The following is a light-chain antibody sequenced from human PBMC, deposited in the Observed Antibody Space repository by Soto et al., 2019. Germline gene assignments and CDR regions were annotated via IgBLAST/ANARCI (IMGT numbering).Light chain of an antibody. CDR1: QSISSW. CDR2: DAS. CDR3: QQYKSSYT. J-gene: IGKJ2*01. Sequence: DIQMTQSPSTLSASVGDRVTITCRASQSISSWLAWYQQKPGKAPKLLIYDASKLQDGVPSRFSGSESGTEFTLTISTLQPDDVATYYCQQYKSSYTFGQGTKLEIK. V-gene: IGKV1-5*01.